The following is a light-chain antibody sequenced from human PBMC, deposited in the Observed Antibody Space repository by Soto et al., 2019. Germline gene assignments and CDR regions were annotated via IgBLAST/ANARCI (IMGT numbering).Light chain of an antibody. Sequence: DIQMTQSPSTLSASVGDRVTSTCRASQSISSWLAWYQQKPGKAPKLLIYDASSLESGVPSRFSGSGSGTECTLTISSLQPDDFATYYFQQYNSYSYTFGQGTKLEIK. J-gene: IGKJ2*01. CDR2: DAS. CDR3: QQYNSYSYT. V-gene: IGKV1-5*01. CDR1: QSISSW.